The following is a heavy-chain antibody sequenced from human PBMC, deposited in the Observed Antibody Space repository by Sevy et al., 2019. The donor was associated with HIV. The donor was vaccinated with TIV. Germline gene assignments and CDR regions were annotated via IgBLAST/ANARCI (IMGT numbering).Heavy chain of an antibody. Sequence: SETLSLTCTVSGGSISSGGYYWSWIRQHPGKGLEGIEYIYYSGSTYYNPSLKSRVTISVDTSKNQFSLKLSSVTAADTAVYYCARDVAVAPNWFDPWGQGTLVTVSS. CDR1: GGSISSGGYY. D-gene: IGHD6-19*01. V-gene: IGHV4-31*03. J-gene: IGHJ5*02. CDR3: ARDVAVAPNWFDP. CDR2: IYYSGST.